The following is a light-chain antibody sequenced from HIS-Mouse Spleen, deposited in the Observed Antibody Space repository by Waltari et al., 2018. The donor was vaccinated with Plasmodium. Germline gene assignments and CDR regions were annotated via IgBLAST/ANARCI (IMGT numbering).Light chain of an antibody. Sequence: SSELTQDPAVSVALGQTVRITCQGDSLRSYYASWYQQKPGQAPVLVIYGKNNRPSGMPDLVSGSSSGNTASLTITGAQAEDEADYYCNSRDSSGNHLGVVFGGGTKLTVL. CDR2: GKN. J-gene: IGLJ2*01. V-gene: IGLV3-19*01. CDR3: NSRDSSGNHLGVV. CDR1: SLRSYY.